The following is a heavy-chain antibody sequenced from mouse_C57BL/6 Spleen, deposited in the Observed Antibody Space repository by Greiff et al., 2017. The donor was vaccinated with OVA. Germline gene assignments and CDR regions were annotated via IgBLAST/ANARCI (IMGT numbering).Heavy chain of an antibody. CDR3: TRYYGWAY. CDR1: GYTFTDYE. CDR2: IDPETGGT. Sequence: QVQLKESGAELVRPGASVTLSCKASGYTFTDYEMHWVKQTPVHGLEWIGAIDPETGGTAYNQKFKGKAILTADKSSSTAYMELRSLTSEDSAVYYCTRYYGWAYWGQGTLVTVSA. D-gene: IGHD1-1*01. V-gene: IGHV1-15*01. J-gene: IGHJ3*01.